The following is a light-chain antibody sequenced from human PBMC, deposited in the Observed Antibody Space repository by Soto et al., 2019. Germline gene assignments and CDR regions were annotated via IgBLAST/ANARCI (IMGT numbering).Light chain of an antibody. J-gene: IGKJ5*01. CDR3: QQDKTYSPVT. Sequence: DIQMTQSPSTLSAFVGDRVTITCRASKSVSAYLAWYQQKPGKAPKHLIYKASNLESGVPSRFSGSGSGAEFPLTISSLQPDDFATYYCQQDKTYSPVTFGQGTRLEIK. V-gene: IGKV1-5*03. CDR1: KSVSAY. CDR2: KAS.